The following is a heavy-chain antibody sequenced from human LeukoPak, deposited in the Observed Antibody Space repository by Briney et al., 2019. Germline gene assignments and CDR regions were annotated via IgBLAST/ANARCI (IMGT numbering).Heavy chain of an antibody. CDR3: TTSFYGDYRYFDY. V-gene: IGHV3-15*01. CDR2: IKSKTDGGTT. Sequence: GGSLRLSCAASGFTFSSYDMHWVRQAPGKGLEWVGHIKSKTDGGTTDYSAPVKGRFTISRDDSKNTLYLQMNSLKTEDTAVYYCTTSFYGDYRYFDYWGQGTLVTVSS. D-gene: IGHD4-17*01. CDR1: GFTFSSYD. J-gene: IGHJ4*02.